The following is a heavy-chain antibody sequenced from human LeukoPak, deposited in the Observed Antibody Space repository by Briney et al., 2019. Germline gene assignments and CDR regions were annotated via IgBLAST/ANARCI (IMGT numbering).Heavy chain of an antibody. D-gene: IGHD3-22*01. V-gene: IGHV4-59*01. J-gene: IGHJ3*02. CDR2: IYYSGST. CDR1: GGSISSYY. CDR3: ASEGPHMIGSFDI. Sequence: SETLSLTCTVSGGSISSYYWSWLRQPPGKGLEWIGYIYYSGSTNYNPSLKSRVTISVDTSKNQFSLKLSSVTAADTAVYYCASEGPHMIGSFDIWGQGTMVTVSS.